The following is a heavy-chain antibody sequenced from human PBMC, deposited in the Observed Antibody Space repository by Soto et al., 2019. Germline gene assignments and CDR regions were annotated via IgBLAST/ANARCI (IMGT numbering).Heavy chain of an antibody. CDR1: GFTFSSYA. J-gene: IGHJ4*02. CDR3: AKFFVAGTRGYFES. CDR2: ISASGDNA. Sequence: GGSLRLSCAASGFTFSSYAMSWVRQSPGKGLEWVSAISASGDNAYYADSVKGRFTISRDRSKSLYLQMKSLRAEDTAIYYCAKFFVAGTRGYFESWGQGTLVTV. V-gene: IGHV3-23*01. D-gene: IGHD6-19*01.